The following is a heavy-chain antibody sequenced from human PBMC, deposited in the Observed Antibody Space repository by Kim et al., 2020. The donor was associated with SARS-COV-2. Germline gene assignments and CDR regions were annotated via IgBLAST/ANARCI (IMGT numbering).Heavy chain of an antibody. D-gene: IGHD1-26*01. CDR1: GFTFSSYS. CDR3: ARVSDFTGASDY. CDR2: ISSSSSYI. Sequence: GGSLRLSWAASGFTFSSYSMNWVRQAPGKGLEWVSSISSSSSYINYADSVKGRFTISRDNTKNSLYLQMNSLRARDTAVYYCARVSDFTGASDYGGQGTLVTVSS. J-gene: IGHJ4*02. V-gene: IGHV3-21*01.